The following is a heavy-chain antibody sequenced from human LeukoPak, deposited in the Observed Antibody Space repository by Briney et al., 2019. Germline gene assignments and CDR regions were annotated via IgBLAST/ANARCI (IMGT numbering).Heavy chain of an antibody. CDR1: GDSVSSNNVA. CDR3: AREVSGTTLDP. D-gene: IGHD1-1*01. J-gene: IGHJ5*02. V-gene: IGHV6-1*01. Sequence: SQTLSLTCAISGDSVSSNNVAWHWIRQSPSRGLEWLGRTCYRSKWYSAYAVSVKGRINISPDTSTNQFSLQLNSVTPEDTAVYFCAREVSGTTLDPWGQGTLVTVSS. CDR2: TCYRSKWYS.